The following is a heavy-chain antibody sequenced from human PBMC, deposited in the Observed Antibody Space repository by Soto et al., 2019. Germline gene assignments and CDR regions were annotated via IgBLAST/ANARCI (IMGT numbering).Heavy chain of an antibody. CDR1: GYTFTSYD. CDR3: ARGGYCSGGSCYRDWFDP. V-gene: IGHV1-8*01. CDR2: MNPNSGNT. Sequence: ASVKVSCKASGYTFTSYDINCVRQATGQVLEWMGWMNPNSGNTGYAQKFQGRVTMTRNTSISTAYMELSSLRSEDTAVYYCARGGYCSGGSCYRDWFDPWGQGTLVTVSS. D-gene: IGHD2-15*01. J-gene: IGHJ5*02.